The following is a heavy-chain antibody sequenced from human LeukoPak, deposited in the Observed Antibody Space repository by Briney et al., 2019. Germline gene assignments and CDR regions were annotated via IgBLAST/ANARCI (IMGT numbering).Heavy chain of an antibody. J-gene: IGHJ4*02. D-gene: IGHD1-26*01. CDR1: GFTFSDHY. Sequence: GGSLRLSCEASGFTFSDHYMDWVRQAPGKGLEWVGRTRKKVNSYTTEYAASVKGRFTISRDDSKSSLYLQLNSLKTEDTAVYYCVRVVGEAFFDYWGQGTLVTVSS. CDR2: TRKKVNSYTT. CDR3: VRVVGEAFFDY. V-gene: IGHV3-72*01.